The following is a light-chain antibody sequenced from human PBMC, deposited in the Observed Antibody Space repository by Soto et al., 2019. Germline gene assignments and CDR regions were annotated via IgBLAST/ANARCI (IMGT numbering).Light chain of an antibody. CDR1: SSNIGAGYD. Sequence: QSVLTQPPSVSEGPGQRVTISCTESSSNIGAGYDVHWYQRLPGTAPKVLIYNNNNRPSGVPDRFSGSKSGTSASLAITGLQAEDEADYYCQSYDSSLSGSYVFGTGTKLTVL. V-gene: IGLV1-40*01. J-gene: IGLJ1*01. CDR2: NNN. CDR3: QSYDSSLSGSYV.